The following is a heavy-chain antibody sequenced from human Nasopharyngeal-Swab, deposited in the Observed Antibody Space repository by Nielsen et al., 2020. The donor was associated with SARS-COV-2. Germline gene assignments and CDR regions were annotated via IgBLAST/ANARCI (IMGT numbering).Heavy chain of an antibody. CDR2: INHSGST. CDR3: ARGGYSGYHYYYYGMDV. V-gene: IGHV4-34*01. J-gene: IGHJ6*02. D-gene: IGHD5-12*01. Sequence: WIRQPPGKGLEWIGEINHSGSTNYNPSLKSRVTISVDTPKNQFSLKLSSVTAADTAVYYCARGGYSGYHYYYYGMDVWGQGTTVTVSS.